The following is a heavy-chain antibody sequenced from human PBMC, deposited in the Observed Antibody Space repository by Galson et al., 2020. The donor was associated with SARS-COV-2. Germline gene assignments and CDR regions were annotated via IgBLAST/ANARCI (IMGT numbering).Heavy chain of an antibody. Sequence: GESRKISCVASGFTFSRYGMSWVRQAPGQGLEWVATTSATTYYADSVRRRFIISRDDSNNILYLQMNGLSADDTAVYYCAKDFVRGIGYMDVWGPGTTVTVSS. CDR1: GFTFSRYG. CDR3: AKDFVRGIGYMDV. V-gene: IGHV3-23*01. J-gene: IGHJ6*03. D-gene: IGHD3-10*02. CDR2: TSATT.